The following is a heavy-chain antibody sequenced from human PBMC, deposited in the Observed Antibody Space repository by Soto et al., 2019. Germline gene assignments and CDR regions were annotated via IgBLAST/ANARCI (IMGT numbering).Heavy chain of an antibody. CDR3: AKDRLYDILTGYNWFDP. V-gene: IGHV3-9*01. D-gene: IGHD3-9*01. CDR2: ISWNSGSI. Sequence: EVQLVESGGGLVQPGRSLRLSCAASGFTFDDYAMHWVRQAPGKGLEWVSGISWNSGSIGYADSVKGRFTISRDNAKNSLHLQMNSLRAEATALYYCAKDRLYDILTGYNWFDPWGQGTLVTVSS. CDR1: GFTFDDYA. J-gene: IGHJ5*02.